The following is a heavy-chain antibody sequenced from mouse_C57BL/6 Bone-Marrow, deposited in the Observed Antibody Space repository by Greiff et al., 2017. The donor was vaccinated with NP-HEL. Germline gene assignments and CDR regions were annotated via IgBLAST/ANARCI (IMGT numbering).Heavy chain of an antibody. J-gene: IGHJ1*03. D-gene: IGHD1-1*01. CDR2: IDPSDSYT. V-gene: IGHV1-59*01. CDR3: ARGGYYGSSHWYFDV. Sequence: VQLQQPGAELVRPGTSVKLSCKASGYTFTSYWMHWVKQRPGQGLEWIGVIDPSDSYTNYNQKFKGKATLTVDTSSSTAYMQLSSLTSEDSAVYYCARGGYYGSSHWYFDVWGTGTTVTVSS. CDR1: GYTFTSYW.